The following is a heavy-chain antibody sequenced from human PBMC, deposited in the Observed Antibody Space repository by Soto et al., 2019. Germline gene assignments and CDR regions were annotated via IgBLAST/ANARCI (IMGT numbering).Heavy chain of an antibody. D-gene: IGHD6-19*01. CDR1: GFTFDDHG. V-gene: IGHV3-20*04. J-gene: IGHJ3*01. CDR2: LTWNGATT. Sequence: EVQLVESGGGVVRPGGSLRLSCAASGFTFDDHGMTWVRQAPGKGLEWVSGLTWNGATTGYADSVKSRFTIARDNAKNPLYLQMNGLRVEDSALCYCAGDDGVVVAVDAFDVWGQGTMVTVSS. CDR3: AGDDGVVVAVDAFDV.